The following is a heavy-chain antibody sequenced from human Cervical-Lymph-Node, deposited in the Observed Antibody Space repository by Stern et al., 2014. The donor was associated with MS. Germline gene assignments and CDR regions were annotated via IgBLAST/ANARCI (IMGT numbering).Heavy chain of an antibody. J-gene: IGHJ4*02. Sequence: QVQLVQSGGGVVQPGRSLRLSCAGSGFTFSTYGMHWVRQAPGKGLEWVALISHDGSKKYYVESVKGRFTISRDNSKNTMYVHMNSLRDEDTAVYYCAKDRGSGWSLDYWGQGTLVIVSS. CDR1: GFTFSTYG. D-gene: IGHD6-19*01. CDR2: ISHDGSKK. V-gene: IGHV3-30*18. CDR3: AKDRGSGWSLDY.